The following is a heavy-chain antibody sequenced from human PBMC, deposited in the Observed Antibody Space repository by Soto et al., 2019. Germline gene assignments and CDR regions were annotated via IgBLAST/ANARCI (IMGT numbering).Heavy chain of an antibody. CDR2: IRSKANSYAT. D-gene: IGHD3-9*01. V-gene: IGHV3-73*01. Sequence: GGSLRLSCAASGFTFSGSAMHWVRQASGKGLEWVGRIRSKANSYATAYAASVKGRFTISRDDSKNTAYLQMNSLKTEDTAVYYCTSLEYYDILTGYFYWGQGTLVTVSS. CDR3: TSLEYYDILTGYFY. J-gene: IGHJ4*02. CDR1: GFTFSGSA.